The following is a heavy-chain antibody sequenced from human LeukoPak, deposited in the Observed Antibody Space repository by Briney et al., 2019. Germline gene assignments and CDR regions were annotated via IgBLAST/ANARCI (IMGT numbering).Heavy chain of an antibody. J-gene: IGHJ3*02. CDR1: GGSISSYY. CDR2: ICYSGST. V-gene: IGHV4-59*08. CDR3: ARHLYSGNAFDI. D-gene: IGHD3-10*01. Sequence: PSETLSLPCTVSGGSISSYYWSWIGQPPGKGLEWIGYICYSGSTNYNPSLKSRVTISVDTSKNQFSLKLSSVTAADTAVYYCARHLYSGNAFDIWGQGTLVAVSS.